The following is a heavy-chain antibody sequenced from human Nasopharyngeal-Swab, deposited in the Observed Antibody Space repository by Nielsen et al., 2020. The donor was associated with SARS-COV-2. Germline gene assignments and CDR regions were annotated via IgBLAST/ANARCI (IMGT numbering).Heavy chain of an antibody. Sequence: LKLSCAASGFTFSSYWMHWVRQAPGKGLVWVARIKSDGSSTSYADSVKGRFTISRDNAKNTPYLQMNSLRAEDTAVYYCARAYYFDSWGQGTLVTVSS. CDR2: IKSDGSST. J-gene: IGHJ4*02. V-gene: IGHV3-74*01. CDR3: ARAYYFDS. CDR1: GFTFSSYW.